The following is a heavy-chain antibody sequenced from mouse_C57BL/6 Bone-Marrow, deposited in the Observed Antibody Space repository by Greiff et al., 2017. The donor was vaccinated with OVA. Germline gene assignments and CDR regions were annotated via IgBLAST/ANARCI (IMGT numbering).Heavy chain of an antibody. CDR2: IDPSDSYT. Sequence: QVQLQQPGAELVKPGASVKLSCKASGYTFTSYWMQWVKQRPGQGLEWIGEIDPSDSYTNYNQKFKGKATLTVDTSSSTAYMQLSSLTSEDSAVYYCARPLYYYGSSYYWGQGTTLTVSS. D-gene: IGHD1-1*01. CDR3: ARPLYYYGSSYY. V-gene: IGHV1-50*01. CDR1: GYTFTSYW. J-gene: IGHJ2*01.